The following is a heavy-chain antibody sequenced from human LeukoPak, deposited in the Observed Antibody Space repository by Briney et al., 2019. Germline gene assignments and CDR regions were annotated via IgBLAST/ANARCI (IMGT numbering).Heavy chain of an antibody. V-gene: IGHV1-8*01. J-gene: IGHJ4*02. CDR2: MNPNSGNT. Sequence: EASVNVSCKASGYTFTSYDINWVRQATGQGLEWMRWMNPNSGNTGYAQKFQGRVTMTRNTSISTAYMELSSLRSEDTAVYYCARDPLWFGTKFDYWGQGTLVTVSS. D-gene: IGHD3-10*01. CDR3: ARDPLWFGTKFDY. CDR1: GYTFTSYD.